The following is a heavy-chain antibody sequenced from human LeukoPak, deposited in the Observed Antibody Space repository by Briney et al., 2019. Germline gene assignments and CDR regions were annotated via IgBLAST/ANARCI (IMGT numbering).Heavy chain of an antibody. CDR2: ISSTSTYI. D-gene: IGHD3-10*01. J-gene: IGHJ4*02. Sequence: GGSLRLSCAASGFTFSSYIVNWVRQAPGKGLEWVSFISSTSTYIYYADSVKGRFTISRDNAKNSLFLQMNSLRAEDTAVYYCASSASYPLDYWGQGTLVTVSS. CDR3: ASSASYPLDY. V-gene: IGHV3-21*01. CDR1: GFTFSSYI.